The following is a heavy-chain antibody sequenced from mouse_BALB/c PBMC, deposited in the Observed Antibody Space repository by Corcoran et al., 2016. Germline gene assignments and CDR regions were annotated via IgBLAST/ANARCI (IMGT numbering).Heavy chain of an antibody. V-gene: IGHV1S136*01. CDR2: INPYNDGT. J-gene: IGHJ4*01. D-gene: IGHD2-4*01. CDR3: ARGYDYDRMDY. Sequence: EVQRQQSGPELVKPGASVKMSCKASGYTFTSYVMHWVKQKPGQGLEWIGYINPYNDGTKYNEKFKGKATLTSDKSSSTAYMELSSLTSEDSAVYYCARGYDYDRMDYWGQGTSVTVSS. CDR1: GYTFTSYV.